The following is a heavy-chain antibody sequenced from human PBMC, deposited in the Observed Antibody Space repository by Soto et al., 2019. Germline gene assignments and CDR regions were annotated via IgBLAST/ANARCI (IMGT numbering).Heavy chain of an antibody. D-gene: IGHD1-1*01. CDR1: EFTISDYY. J-gene: IGHJ4*02. CDR2: TRNKVNSYTT. V-gene: IGHV3-72*01. CDR3: ARGGRTDWRYFDS. Sequence: EVQLVESGGGLVQPGGSLRLSCAAAEFTISDYYMDWVRQAPGMGLEWVARTRNKVNSYTTEYAASVKGRFTISRGGSENSVYLLMNSLKTEDTAVYYCARGGRTDWRYFDSRGQGTLVTVSS.